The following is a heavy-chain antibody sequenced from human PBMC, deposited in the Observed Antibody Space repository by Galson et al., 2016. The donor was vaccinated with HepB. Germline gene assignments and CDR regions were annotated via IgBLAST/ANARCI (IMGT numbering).Heavy chain of an antibody. V-gene: IGHV1-46*01. J-gene: IGHJ6*03. CDR2: INPSGGST. CDR3: ARDPGSSGYYYYYMDV. CDR1: GYTFTSYY. Sequence: SVKVSCKASGYTFTSYYMHWVRQAPGQGPEWMGIINPSGGSTSYAQKFQGRVTMTRDTSTSTVYMELSSLRSEDTAVYYCARDPGSSGYYYYYMDVWGKGTTVTVSS. D-gene: IGHD3-22*01.